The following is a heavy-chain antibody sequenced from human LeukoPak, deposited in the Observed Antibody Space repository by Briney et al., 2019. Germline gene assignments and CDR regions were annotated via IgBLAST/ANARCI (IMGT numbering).Heavy chain of an antibody. Sequence: PGGSLRLSCAPSGSTFSIQALSWVRQAPGKGLEWVSSFTGSDGNIHYADSVKGRFTLSRDSSKETMYLQMISLRADDTATYYCAAGGGNTFNPWGQGILVTVSS. CDR1: GSTFSIQA. J-gene: IGHJ5*02. V-gene: IGHV3-23*01. D-gene: IGHD1/OR15-1a*01. CDR2: FTGSDGNI. CDR3: AAGGGNTFNP.